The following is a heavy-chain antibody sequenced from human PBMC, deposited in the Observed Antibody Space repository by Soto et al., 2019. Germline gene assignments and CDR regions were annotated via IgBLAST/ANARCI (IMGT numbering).Heavy chain of an antibody. D-gene: IGHD3-22*01. Sequence: PSETLSLTCTVSGGSISSGDYYWSWIRQPPGKGLEWIGYIYYSGSTYYNPSLKSRVTISVDTSKNQFSLKLSSVTAADTAVYYCAREGSNYYDSSGYYDYWGQGTLVTVSS. CDR2: IYYSGST. J-gene: IGHJ4*02. CDR1: GGSISSGDYY. CDR3: AREGSNYYDSSGYYDY. V-gene: IGHV4-30-4*01.